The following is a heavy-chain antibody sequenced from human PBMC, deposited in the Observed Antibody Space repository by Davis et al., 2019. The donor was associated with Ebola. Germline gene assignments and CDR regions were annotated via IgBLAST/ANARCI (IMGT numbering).Heavy chain of an antibody. D-gene: IGHD5-18*01. CDR2: IYPGDSDT. CDR3: ARHGWAGHSYGELLPYYYYGMDV. CDR1: GYSFSSYW. V-gene: IGHV5-51*01. Sequence: PAGSLRLSCKASGYSFSSYWIGWVRQMPGKGLEWMGIIYPGDSDTRYSPSFQGQVTISAAKSISTAYLQWSSLKASDTAMYYCARHGWAGHSYGELLPYYYYGMDVWGQGTTVTVSS. J-gene: IGHJ6*02.